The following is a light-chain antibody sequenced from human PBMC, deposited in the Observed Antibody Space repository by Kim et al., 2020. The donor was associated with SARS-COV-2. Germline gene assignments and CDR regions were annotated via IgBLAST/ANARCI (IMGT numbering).Light chain of an antibody. CDR2: SND. J-gene: IGLJ2*01. CDR1: IANIGSNV. CDR3: VAWDDSLKGSV. V-gene: IGLV1-44*01. Sequence: GQRDTIHCSGSIANIGSNVVNWYQQLPGTAPKLLMYSNDYRPSGVPDRFSGSKSGTSASLAISGLQSEDEAVYYCVAWDDSLKGSVFGGGTQLTVL.